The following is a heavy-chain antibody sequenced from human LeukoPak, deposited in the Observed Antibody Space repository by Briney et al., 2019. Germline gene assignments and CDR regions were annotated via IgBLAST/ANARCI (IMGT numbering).Heavy chain of an antibody. CDR2: MNPNSGNT. Sequence: ASVKVSCKASGYTFTSYDINWVRQATGQELEWMGWMNPNSGNTGYAQKFQGRVTITRNTSISTAYMELSSLRSEDTAVYYCAREYYYDSSGKTNAFDIWGQGTMVTVSS. D-gene: IGHD3-22*01. CDR3: AREYYYDSSGKTNAFDI. V-gene: IGHV1-8*03. J-gene: IGHJ3*02. CDR1: GYTFTSYD.